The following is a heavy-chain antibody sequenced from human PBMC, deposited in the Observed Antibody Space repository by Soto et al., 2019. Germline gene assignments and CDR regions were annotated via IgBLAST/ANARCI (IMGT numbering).Heavy chain of an antibody. J-gene: IGHJ6*02. D-gene: IGHD6-13*01. Sequence: SETLSLTCAVYGGSFSGYYWSWIRQPPGKGLEWIGEINHSGSTNYNPSLKSRVTISVDTSKNQFSLKLSSVTAADTAVYYCASLRQASRRLAAAGPYYYYGMDVWGQGTTVTVSS. CDR3: ASLRQASRRLAAAGPYYYYGMDV. CDR2: INHSGST. CDR1: GGSFSGYY. V-gene: IGHV4-34*01.